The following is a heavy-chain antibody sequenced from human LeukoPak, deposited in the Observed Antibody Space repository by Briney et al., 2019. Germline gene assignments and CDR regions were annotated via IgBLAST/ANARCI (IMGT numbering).Heavy chain of an antibody. CDR2: IIPIFGTA. Sequence: SVKVSCKASGGTFSSYAISWVRQAPGQGLEWMGGIIPIFGTANYAQKFQGRVTITADESTSSAHMELSSLRSEDTAVYYCARDRITTMVRGIIRDAFDIWGQGTMVTVSS. D-gene: IGHD3-10*01. V-gene: IGHV1-69*01. CDR1: GGTFSSYA. J-gene: IGHJ3*02. CDR3: ARDRITTMVRGIIRDAFDI.